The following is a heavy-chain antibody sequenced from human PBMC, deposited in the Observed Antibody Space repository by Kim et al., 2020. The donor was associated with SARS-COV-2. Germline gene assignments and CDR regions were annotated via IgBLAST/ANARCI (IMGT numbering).Heavy chain of an antibody. CDR2: T. J-gene: IGHJ4*02. D-gene: IGHD4-17*01. CDR3: ARADTVGLDY. Sequence: TNYAQKFQGWGTMTRDTSISTAYMELSRLRSDDTAVYYCARADTVGLDYWGQGTLVTVSS. V-gene: IGHV1-2*04.